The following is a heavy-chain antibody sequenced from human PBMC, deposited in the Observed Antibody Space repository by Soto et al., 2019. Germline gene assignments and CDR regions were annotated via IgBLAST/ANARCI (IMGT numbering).Heavy chain of an antibody. J-gene: IGHJ6*02. CDR1: GGSISIGDYY. D-gene: IGHD3-10*01. Sequence: PSETLSLTCTVSGGSISIGDYYWSGIRQPPGKGLEWIGYIYYSGSTYYNPSLKSRVTISVDTSKNQFSLKLSSVTAADTAVYYCARARSGYYGMDVWGQATTVTVSS. CDR2: IYYSGST. V-gene: IGHV4-30-4*01. CDR3: ARARSGYYGMDV.